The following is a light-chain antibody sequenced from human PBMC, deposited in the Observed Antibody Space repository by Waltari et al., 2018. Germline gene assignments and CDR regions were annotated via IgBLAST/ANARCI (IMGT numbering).Light chain of an antibody. CDR2: YVS. CDR1: PNNVGDYNL. V-gene: IGLV2-23*02. CDR3: CSYSTGGSWM. Sequence: QSALTQPVSVSGSPGPSVTTSCTCTPNNVGDYNLVSLFQHHPDQAPKLLIFYVSKRPSGVSNRFSGSKSGNTASLTISGLQTEDEADYYCCSYSTGGSWMFGGGTKLTVL. J-gene: IGLJ3*02.